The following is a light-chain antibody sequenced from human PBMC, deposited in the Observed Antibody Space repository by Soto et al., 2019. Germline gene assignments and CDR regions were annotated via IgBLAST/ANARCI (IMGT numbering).Light chain of an antibody. CDR1: QSVSSTY. J-gene: IGKJ1*01. CDR2: GAS. Sequence: EIVLTQSPGTLSLSPGERATLSCRASQSVSSTYLAWYQQTPGQAPRLLMYGASSRASGVPDRYSASGSGKDFTLTISRLQPEDFAVYYCQQYGPSLWTFGQGTKVEIK. CDR3: QQYGPSLWT. V-gene: IGKV3-20*01.